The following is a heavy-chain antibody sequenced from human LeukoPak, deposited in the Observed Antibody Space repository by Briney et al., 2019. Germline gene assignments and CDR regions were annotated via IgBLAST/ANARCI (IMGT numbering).Heavy chain of an antibody. D-gene: IGHD6-19*01. CDR3: ARDSSGPQAFDI. CDR2: IKTDGSDT. Sequence: PGGSLRLSCAASGFTFSTTYWMHWVRQAPGKGLVWVSRIKTDGSDTIYADSVKGRFTISIDNAKNTLHLQMNSLRAEDTAVYYCARDSSGPQAFDIWGQGTMVTVS. V-gene: IGHV3-74*01. CDR1: GFTFSTTYW. J-gene: IGHJ3*02.